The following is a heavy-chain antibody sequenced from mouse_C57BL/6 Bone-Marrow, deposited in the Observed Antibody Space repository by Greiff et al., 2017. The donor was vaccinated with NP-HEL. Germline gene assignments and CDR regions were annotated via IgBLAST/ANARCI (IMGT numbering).Heavy chain of an antibody. V-gene: IGHV1-55*01. CDR3: ARISECYGSSYED. Sequence: QVQLQQPGAELVKPGASVKMSCKASGYTFTSYWITWVKQRPGQGLEWIGDIYPGSGSTNYNEKFKCKATLTVDTSSSTAYMQLSSLTSEDSAVYYCARISECYGSSYEDWGQGTTLTVSS. CDR2: IYPGSGST. D-gene: IGHD1-1*01. CDR1: GYTFTSYW. J-gene: IGHJ2*01.